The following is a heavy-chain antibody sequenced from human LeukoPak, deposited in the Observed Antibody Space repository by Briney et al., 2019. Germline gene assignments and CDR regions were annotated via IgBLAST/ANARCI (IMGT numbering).Heavy chain of an antibody. CDR2: ISSSSSYI. CDR3: ARSGYSSGWTFDY. J-gene: IGHJ4*02. D-gene: IGHD6-19*01. Sequence: PEGSLRLSCAASGFTFSSYSMNWVRQAPGKGLEWVSSISSSSSYIYYADSVKGRFTISRDNAKNSLYLQMNSLRAEDTAVYYCARSGYSSGWTFDYWGQGTLVTVSS. V-gene: IGHV3-21*01. CDR1: GFTFSSYS.